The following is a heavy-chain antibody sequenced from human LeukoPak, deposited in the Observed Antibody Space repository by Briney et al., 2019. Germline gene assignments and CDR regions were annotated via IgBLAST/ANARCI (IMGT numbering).Heavy chain of an antibody. J-gene: IGHJ4*02. Sequence: GGSLRLSCAASGFAFTSYALSWVRQAPGKRLEWVSAISGSGGSTYYADSVKGRFTISRDNFKNTLYPQMNSLRAEDTAVYYCAKNNILTGYDLYYFDYWGQGTLVTVSS. V-gene: IGHV3-23*01. CDR2: ISGSGGST. CDR3: AKNNILTGYDLYYFDY. CDR1: GFAFTSYA. D-gene: IGHD3-9*01.